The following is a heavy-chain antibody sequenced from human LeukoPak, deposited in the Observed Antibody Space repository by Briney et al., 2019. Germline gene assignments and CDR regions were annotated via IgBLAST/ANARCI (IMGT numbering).Heavy chain of an antibody. CDR3: ARLMGGVTTYDL. CDR2: IRPDGSGD. V-gene: IGHV3-7*01. CDR1: GFIFNNYW. D-gene: IGHD4-11*01. Sequence: GGSLRLSCAASGFIFNNYWMSWVRQAPGKGLEWVASIRPDGSGDFHMDSVKGRYTISRDNAEKSLSLQMNSLRAEDTAIYYCARLMGGVTTYDLWGQGTLVTVSS. J-gene: IGHJ5*02.